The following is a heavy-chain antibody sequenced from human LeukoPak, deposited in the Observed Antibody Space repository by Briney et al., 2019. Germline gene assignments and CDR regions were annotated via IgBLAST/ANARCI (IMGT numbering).Heavy chain of an antibody. Sequence: ASVKVSCMDSGYTFTSYDINWVRQAPGQGLEWMGWMNPNSGNTGYAQKFRGRVTMTRNTSISTAYMELSSLRSEDTAVYYCARQGGIAAPWDYWGQGTLVTVSS. CDR2: MNPNSGNT. J-gene: IGHJ4*02. D-gene: IGHD6-13*01. V-gene: IGHV1-8*01. CDR1: GYTFTSYD. CDR3: ARQGGIAAPWDY.